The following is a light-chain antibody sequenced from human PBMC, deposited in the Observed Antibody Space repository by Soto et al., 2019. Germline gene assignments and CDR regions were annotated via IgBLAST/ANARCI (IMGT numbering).Light chain of an antibody. J-gene: IGKJ1*01. CDR1: QTISSW. CDR3: QHYNSYSEA. CDR2: KAS. V-gene: IGKV1-5*03. Sequence: IRMTQSPSTLSGNVGDRVTIPCRASQTISSWLAWYQQKPGKAPKLLIYKASTLKSGVPSRFSGSGSGTEFTLTISSLQPDDVATYYCQHYNSYSEAFGQGTKVDI.